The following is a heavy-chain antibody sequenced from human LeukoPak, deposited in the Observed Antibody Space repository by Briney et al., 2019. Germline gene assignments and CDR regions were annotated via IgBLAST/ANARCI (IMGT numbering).Heavy chain of an antibody. V-gene: IGHV5-51*01. J-gene: IGHJ6*02. Sequence: GESLQISCKGSGSIFSSYWIGGVRPLPGKGLEWMGIIFPGDSDTRYSPSFQVRVTISADKTISTAYLQWSSLKASDTAMYYCARRHDGGGWDKYGMDVWGQGTTVTVSS. CDR1: GSIFSSYW. CDR2: IFPGDSDT. CDR3: ARRHDGGGWDKYGMDV. D-gene: IGHD4-23*01.